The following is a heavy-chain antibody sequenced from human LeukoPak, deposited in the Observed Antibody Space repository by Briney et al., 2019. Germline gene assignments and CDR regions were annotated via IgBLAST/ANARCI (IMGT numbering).Heavy chain of an antibody. D-gene: IGHD5-18*01. CDR3: ARVSVDTAMVTENWFDP. CDR2: IYTSGST. J-gene: IGHJ5*02. V-gene: IGHV4-61*02. CDR1: GGSISSGSYY. Sequence: SETLSLTCTVSGGSISSGSYYWSWIRQPAGKGLEWIGRIYTSGSTNYNPSLKSRVTISVDTSKNQFSLKLRSVTAADTAVYYCARVSVDTAMVTENWFDPWGQGTLVTVSS.